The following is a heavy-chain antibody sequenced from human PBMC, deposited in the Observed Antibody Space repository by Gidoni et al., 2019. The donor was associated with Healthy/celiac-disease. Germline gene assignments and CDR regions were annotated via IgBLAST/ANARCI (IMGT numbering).Heavy chain of an antibody. CDR3: ARDPSIAAAAPYYYYYMDV. J-gene: IGHJ6*03. CDR2: ISSSSSYI. V-gene: IGHV3-21*01. CDR1: GFTFSSSR. Sequence: EVQLVESVGGLVKPVGSLRLSCAASGFTFSSSRMNWVRQAPGKGLEWVASISSSSSYIYYEDSVKGRFNIARDNAKNSLYLKMNSLRAEDTAVYYCARDPSIAAAAPYYYYYMDVWGKGTTVTVSS. D-gene: IGHD6-13*01.